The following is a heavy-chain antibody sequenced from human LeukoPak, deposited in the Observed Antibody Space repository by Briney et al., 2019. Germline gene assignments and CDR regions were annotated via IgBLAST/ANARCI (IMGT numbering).Heavy chain of an antibody. CDR1: GGSINSHY. J-gene: IGHJ4*02. CDR3: ARRPSNWNYNY. Sequence: SETQSLTCTVSGGSINSHYWSWFRQPPEKGLEWIGHIYYSGSTFYNPSLESRVTISVDTSKNQFSLKLTSVTTADTAVYYCARRPSNWNYNYLRQGTLVTVSS. CDR2: IYYSGST. D-gene: IGHD1-7*01. V-gene: IGHV4-59*11.